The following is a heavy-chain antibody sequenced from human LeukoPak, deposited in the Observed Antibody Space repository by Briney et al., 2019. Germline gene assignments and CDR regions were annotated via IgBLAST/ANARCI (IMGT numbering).Heavy chain of an antibody. CDR3: ARGDYYDSSDHFNDAFDV. CDR2: IKTDGSEK. CDR1: GFTFSSYA. D-gene: IGHD3-22*01. V-gene: IGHV3-7*01. J-gene: IGHJ3*01. Sequence: GGSLRLSCAASGFTFSSYAMSWVRQAPGKGLQWVANIKTDGSEKYYVDSVKGRFTISRDNSKNTLYLQMNSLRAEDTAVYYCARGDYYDSSDHFNDAFDVWGQGTMVTVSS.